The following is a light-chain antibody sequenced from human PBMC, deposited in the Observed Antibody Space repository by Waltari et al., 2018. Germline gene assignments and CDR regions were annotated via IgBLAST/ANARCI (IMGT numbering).Light chain of an antibody. J-gene: IGLJ2*01. CDR2: DVS. Sequence: HSALTQPASVSGSPGQPIPISCTGTSNDVVGYNYVSWYQPHPGKAPKLMIYDVSNRPRGVSNRLSGIKPGHTVSLTICGLQAEDEADYYCSSYISSSTLELFGGRTSLTVL. V-gene: IGLV2-14*03. CDR1: SNDVVGYNY. CDR3: SSYISSSTLEL.